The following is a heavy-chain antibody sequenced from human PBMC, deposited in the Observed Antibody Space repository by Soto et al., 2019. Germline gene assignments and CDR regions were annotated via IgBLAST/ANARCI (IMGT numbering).Heavy chain of an antibody. J-gene: IGHJ4*02. Sequence: EVQLVESGGGLVQPGGSLRLSCVASGFTFSTDSMNWVRQAPGKGLEWVAHISTSGATRYYADSVKGRFTISRDNAKTSLDMQMGSLRNEDTAVYYCARFFGSGFDYWGQGTLVTVSS. CDR1: GFTFSTDS. CDR2: ISTSGATR. D-gene: IGHD6-19*01. V-gene: IGHV3-48*02. CDR3: ARFFGSGFDY.